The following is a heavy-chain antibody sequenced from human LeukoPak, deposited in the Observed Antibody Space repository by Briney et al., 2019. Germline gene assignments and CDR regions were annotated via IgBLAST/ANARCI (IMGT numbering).Heavy chain of an antibody. Sequence: GASVKVSCKASGYTITDYYIHWVRQAPGQGLEWVGWINPNSGGTNYAQKFEGRVTMTTDTSINTGYVELSSLTSDDTAVYFCARAHYLRLYFFDYWGQGTLVTVSS. CDR2: INPNSGGT. CDR3: ARAHYLRLYFFDY. J-gene: IGHJ4*02. D-gene: IGHD3-10*01. V-gene: IGHV1-2*02. CDR1: GYTITDYY.